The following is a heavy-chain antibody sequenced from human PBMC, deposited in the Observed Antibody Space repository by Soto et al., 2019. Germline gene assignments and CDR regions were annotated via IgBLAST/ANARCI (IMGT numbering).Heavy chain of an antibody. CDR3: ARGGVDVVATSAFDY. V-gene: IGHV1-69*01. J-gene: IGHJ4*02. Sequence: QVQLVQSGAEVKKPGSSVKVSCKASGGTFNNYAISWVRQAPGQGLEWMGGIIPIIGTADYAHKFQGRLAISADESTGPTFMELSSLRYEETALYYWARGGVDVVATSAFDYWGQGTLVTVSS. CDR2: IIPIIGTA. D-gene: IGHD5-12*01. CDR1: GGTFNNYA.